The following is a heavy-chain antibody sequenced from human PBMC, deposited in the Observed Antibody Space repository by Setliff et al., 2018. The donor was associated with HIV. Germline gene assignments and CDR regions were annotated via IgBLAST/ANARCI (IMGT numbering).Heavy chain of an antibody. V-gene: IGHV4-4*02. J-gene: IGHJ4*02. CDR3: VRDHRLRGKFHFDS. CDR1: GGSISSSDW. CDR2: IYGSGSA. Sequence: SETLSLTCAVSGGSISSSDWWSWVRQPPGKGLEWIGVIYGSGSANYNPSLTSGVTMSVDKSKNHFSLKMNSVTAADTAVYFCVRDHRLRGKFHFDSWGQGTLVTVSS. D-gene: IGHD2-21*01.